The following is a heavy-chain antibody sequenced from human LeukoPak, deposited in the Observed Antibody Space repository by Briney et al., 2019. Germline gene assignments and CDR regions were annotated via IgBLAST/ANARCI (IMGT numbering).Heavy chain of an antibody. V-gene: IGHV3-7*01. D-gene: IGHD4-23*01. Sequence: PGGSLRLSCAASGFTFSNYWMNWVRQAPEKGLEWVAHVKEDGRVKQYMDSMKGRFTISRDNAKNSLYLQMNSLRVEDTAVYYCARDRDDGGFEYWGQGTLVTVSS. J-gene: IGHJ4*02. CDR3: ARDRDDGGFEY. CDR1: GFTFSNYW. CDR2: VKEDGRVK.